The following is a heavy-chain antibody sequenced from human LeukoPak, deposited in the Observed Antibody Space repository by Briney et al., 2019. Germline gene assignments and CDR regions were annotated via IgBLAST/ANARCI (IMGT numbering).Heavy chain of an antibody. CDR1: GFTFSTYD. Sequence: GGSLRLSCTASGFTFSTYDMNWVRQAPGKGLEWVSVISGSGGSTYYADSVKGRFTISRDNSKNTLYLQVDSLRAEDTAVYYCAKGTEYYYDRSGYYLYWGQGTLVTVSS. V-gene: IGHV3-23*01. CDR3: AKGTEYYYDRSGYYLY. D-gene: IGHD3-22*01. CDR2: ISGSGGST. J-gene: IGHJ4*02.